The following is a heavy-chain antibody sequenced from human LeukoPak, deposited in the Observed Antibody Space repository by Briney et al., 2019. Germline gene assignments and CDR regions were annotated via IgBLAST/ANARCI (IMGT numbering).Heavy chain of an antibody. Sequence: GGSLRLSCAASGFTFSSYGMHWVRQAPGKGLEWVAVISYDGSNKYYADSVKGRFTISRDNAANSLYLQMNSLRVEDTAVYYCARGGGIIRFGGQDVWGQGTTVIVS. CDR1: GFTFSSYG. CDR3: ARGGGIIRFGGQDV. V-gene: IGHV3-30*03. J-gene: IGHJ6*02. D-gene: IGHD3-16*01. CDR2: ISYDGSNK.